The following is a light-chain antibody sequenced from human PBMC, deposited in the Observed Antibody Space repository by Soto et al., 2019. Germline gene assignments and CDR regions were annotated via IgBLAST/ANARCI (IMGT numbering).Light chain of an antibody. CDR2: EGN. CDR1: SSDVGSYNL. V-gene: IGLV2-23*01. Sequence: QSALTQPPSVSGSPGQSITISCTGTSSDVGSYNLVSWYQQHPGKAPKLMIYEGNKRPSGVSNRFSGSKSANTATLTISGLQTEDEAYYYCCSYAGTSTFVFGAGTKLTVL. CDR3: CSYAGTSTFV. J-gene: IGLJ1*01.